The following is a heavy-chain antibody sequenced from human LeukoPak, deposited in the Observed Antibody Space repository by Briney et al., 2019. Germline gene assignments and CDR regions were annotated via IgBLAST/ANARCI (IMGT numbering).Heavy chain of an antibody. D-gene: IGHD1-26*01. Sequence: GGSLRLSCAPSGFIFSSSAMSWVRQAPGKGLEWVSSISDTGGITYYVDSVKGRFTCSRDNSRNTLYLQMNSLRAEDTAVYYCARISYSGSSFDYWGQGTLVTVSS. CDR1: GFIFSSSA. J-gene: IGHJ4*02. V-gene: IGHV3-23*01. CDR3: ARISYSGSSFDY. CDR2: ISDTGGIT.